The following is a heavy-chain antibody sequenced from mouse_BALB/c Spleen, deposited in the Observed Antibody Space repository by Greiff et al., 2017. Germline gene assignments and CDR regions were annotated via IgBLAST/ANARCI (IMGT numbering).Heavy chain of an antibody. Sequence: KQRHGQGLEWIGNIYPGSGSTNYDEKFKSKGTLTVDTSSSTAYMHLSSLTSEDSAVYYCTRSGYDPFAYWGQGTLVTVSA. CDR2: IYPGSGST. D-gene: IGHD2-14*01. V-gene: IGHV1S22*01. CDR3: TRSGYDPFAY. J-gene: IGHJ3*01.